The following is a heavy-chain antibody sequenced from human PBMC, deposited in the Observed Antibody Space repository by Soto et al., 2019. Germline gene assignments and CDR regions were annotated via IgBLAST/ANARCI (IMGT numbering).Heavy chain of an antibody. D-gene: IGHD5-18*01. J-gene: IGHJ4*02. CDR2: INHSGST. CDR3: ALLPGRGYSYGFPWFDY. V-gene: IGHV4-34*01. Sequence: SETLSLTCAVYGGSFSGYYWSWIRQPPGKGLEWIGEINHSGSTNYNPSLKSRVTISVDTSKNQFSLKLSSVTAADKAVSYCALLPGRGYSYGFPWFDYWGQGTRVTVSS. CDR1: GGSFSGYY.